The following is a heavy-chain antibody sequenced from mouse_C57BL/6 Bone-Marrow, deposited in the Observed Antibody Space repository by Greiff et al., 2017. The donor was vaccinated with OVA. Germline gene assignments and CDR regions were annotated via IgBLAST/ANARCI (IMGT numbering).Heavy chain of an antibody. Sequence: VQLQQSGPELVKPGASVKISCKASGYSFTSYYMHWVKQRSGQSLEWLGMINPSTGGTRYNPKFKGKATLTVDNSSSTAYMQLKSLTSEDSAVDYCARPVDWSGSRGVAYWGQGTTVTVSA. V-gene: IGHV1-43*01. CDR2: INPSTGGT. CDR3: ARPVDWSGSRGVAY. J-gene: IGHJ3*01. D-gene: IGHD1-1*01. CDR1: GYSFTSYY.